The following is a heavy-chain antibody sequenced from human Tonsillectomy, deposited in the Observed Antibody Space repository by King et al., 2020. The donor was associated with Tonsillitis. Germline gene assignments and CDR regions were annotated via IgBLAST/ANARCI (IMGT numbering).Heavy chain of an antibody. Sequence: VQLVESGGGVVQPGGSLRLSCAASGFTFSSYGMHWVRQAPGKGLEWVAFIRYDGGTNKYYADSVKGRFTISRDNSKNTLYLQMNTLRPEDTAVYYCAQVQAGGFSGLAVWGQGTPVPVSS. D-gene: IGHD3-16*01. V-gene: IGHV3-30*02. CDR3: AQVQAGGFSGLAV. CDR2: IRYDGGTNK. CDR1: GFTFSSYG. J-gene: IGHJ6*02.